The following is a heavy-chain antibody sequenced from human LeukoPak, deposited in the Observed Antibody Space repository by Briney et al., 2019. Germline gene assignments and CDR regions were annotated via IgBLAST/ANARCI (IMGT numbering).Heavy chain of an antibody. CDR1: GFSFSSYG. D-gene: IGHD5-18*01. CDR2: ISSGSNYI. CDR3: ARAGDNTTMVTQ. Sequence: GGSLRLSCAVFGFSFSSYGINWVRQAPGKGLEWVSFISSGSNYIYYADSVKGRFTISRDNAMNSLYLQMNSLRAEDTAVYYCARAGDNTTMVTQWGQGTLVTVSS. J-gene: IGHJ4*02. V-gene: IGHV3-21*01.